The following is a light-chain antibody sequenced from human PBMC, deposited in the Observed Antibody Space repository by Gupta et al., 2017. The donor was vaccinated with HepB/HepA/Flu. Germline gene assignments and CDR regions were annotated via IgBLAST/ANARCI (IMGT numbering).Light chain of an antibody. CDR3: QVWATNTNLVV. CDR1: NIGSKT. J-gene: IGLJ2*01. V-gene: IGLV3-21*04. Sequence: SYVLTQPPSVSVAPRRTARITCGGNNIGSKTVHWYQQKPGQAPVGVNYDDRDRPSGIPERFSGFNAGNTATPTLNKVEACDEADDDCQVWATNTNLVVFGGGTKVTVL. CDR2: DDR.